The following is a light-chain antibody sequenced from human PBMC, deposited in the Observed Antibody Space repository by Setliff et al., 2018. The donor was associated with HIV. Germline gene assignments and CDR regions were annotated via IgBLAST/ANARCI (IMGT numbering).Light chain of an antibody. CDR3: CSYAGSSTYV. J-gene: IGLJ1*01. CDR1: SSDVGSYNL. Sequence: QSVLAQPASVSGSPGQSNTLSCTGTSSDVGSYNLVSWYQHHPGKAPHLMIYEVSKRPSGVSNRFSGSKSGNTASLTISGLQAEDEADYYGCSYAGSSTYVFGTGTKVTVL. CDR2: EVS. V-gene: IGLV2-23*02.